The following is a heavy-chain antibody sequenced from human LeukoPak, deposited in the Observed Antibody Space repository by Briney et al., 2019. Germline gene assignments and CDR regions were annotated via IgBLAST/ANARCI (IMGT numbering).Heavy chain of an antibody. CDR2: TSSSDAGT. Sequence: PGGSLRLSCAASGFTLSTYAMSWVRQTPGKGLEWVAATSSSDAGTYHADSVRGRFTISRDNSKNTLYLQMNSLRAEDTALYYCARERLRYNYYYYYMDVWGKGTTVTVSS. CDR1: GFTLSTYA. J-gene: IGHJ6*03. D-gene: IGHD5-12*01. CDR3: ARERLRYNYYYYYMDV. V-gene: IGHV3-23*01.